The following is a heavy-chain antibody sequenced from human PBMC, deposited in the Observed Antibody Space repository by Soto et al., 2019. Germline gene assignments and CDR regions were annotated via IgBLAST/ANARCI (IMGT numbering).Heavy chain of an antibody. CDR2: IYYSGST. J-gene: IGHJ6*02. CDR3: ARGSSGWPGDYYYGMDV. D-gene: IGHD6-19*01. CDR1: GGSISSYY. V-gene: IGHV4-59*01. Sequence: QVQLQESGPGLVKPSETLSLTCTVYGGSISSYYWSWIRQPPGKGLEWIGYIYYSGSTNYNHSLKSRVTISVDTSKNQFSLKLSSVTAADTAVYYCARGSSGWPGDYYYGMDVWGQGTTVTVSS.